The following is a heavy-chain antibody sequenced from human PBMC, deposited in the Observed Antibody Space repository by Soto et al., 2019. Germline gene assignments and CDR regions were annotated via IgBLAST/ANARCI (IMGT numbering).Heavy chain of an antibody. D-gene: IGHD2-8*01. CDR1: GYTFTSYG. J-gene: IGHJ6*03. CDR3: GKFVCTSGLWQRTGYSYLEV. CDR2: ISAYNGNT. V-gene: IGHV1-18*01. Sequence: GASVKVSCKASGYTFTSYGISWVRQAPGQGLEWMGWISAYNGNTNYAQKLQGRVTMTTDTSTSTAYMELRSLRSDDTAVYYWGKFVCTSGLWQRTGYSYLEVWGKGTTVTVS.